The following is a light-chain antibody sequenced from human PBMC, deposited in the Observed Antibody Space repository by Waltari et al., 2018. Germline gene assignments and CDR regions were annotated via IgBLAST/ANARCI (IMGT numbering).Light chain of an antibody. J-gene: IGKJ2*01. CDR1: ESLTKKY. CDR3: QQYGISVMYT. CDR2: GAF. Sequence: EIVLPQSPGTLSLSPGERATLSCRASESLTKKYLAWYQQKHGQAPRLLIYGAFSRAAGIPDRFSGSGSGTYVTLTISRLEPEDFALYDCQQYGISVMYTFGQGTKVEIK. V-gene: IGKV3-20*01.